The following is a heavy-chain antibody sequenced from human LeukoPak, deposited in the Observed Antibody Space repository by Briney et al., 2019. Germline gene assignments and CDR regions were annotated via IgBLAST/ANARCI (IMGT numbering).Heavy chain of an antibody. CDR1: GGTFSSYA. CDR3: ATPSGHYGDYPGGYYYYMDV. V-gene: IGHV1-69*05. J-gene: IGHJ6*03. CDR2: TIPIFGTA. Sequence: GASVKVSCKASGGTFSSYAISWVRQAPGQGLEWMGGTIPIFGTANYAQKFQGRVTITTDESTSTAYMELSSLRSEDTAVYYCATPSGHYGDYPGGYYYYMDVWGKGTTVTVSS. D-gene: IGHD4-17*01.